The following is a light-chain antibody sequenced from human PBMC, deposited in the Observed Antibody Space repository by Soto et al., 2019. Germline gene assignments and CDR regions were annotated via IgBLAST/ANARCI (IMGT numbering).Light chain of an antibody. V-gene: IGLV2-8*01. CDR3: SSHAGNNNYV. CDR2: AVT. Sequence: SLLSLPPSASGSPGQSFAISCTGTISDVGGQNYVSWYQQHPGKAPKLIIYAVTERPSGVPDRFSGSKSGNTASLTVSGLQTEDEADYYCSSHAGNNNYVFGTGTTVTV. CDR1: ISDVGGQNY. J-gene: IGLJ1*01.